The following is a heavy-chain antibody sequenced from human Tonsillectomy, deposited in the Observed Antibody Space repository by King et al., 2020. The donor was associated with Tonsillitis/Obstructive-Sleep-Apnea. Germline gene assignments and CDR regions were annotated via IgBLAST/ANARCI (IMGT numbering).Heavy chain of an antibody. Sequence: QLQESGPGLVKPSETLSLTCTVSGGSISSYYWNWIRQPPGKGLEWIGFISFTGSTNYNPSLKSRVTISVDTSKNQFSLKLSSVTAADTAVYYCAREPNDLSAFDIWGQGPMVTVS. CDR3: AREPNDLSAFDI. CDR1: GGSISSYY. CDR2: ISFTGST. V-gene: IGHV4-59*01. J-gene: IGHJ3*02. D-gene: IGHD1-1*01.